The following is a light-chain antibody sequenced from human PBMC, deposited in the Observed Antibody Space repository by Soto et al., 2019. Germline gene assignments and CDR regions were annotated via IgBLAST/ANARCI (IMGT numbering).Light chain of an antibody. CDR3: ASYVRGNTVL. CDR1: SRDVGAYDY. J-gene: IGLJ3*02. CDR2: EVN. V-gene: IGLV2-14*01. Sequence: QSALTQPASVSGSPGQSITISFTGTSRDVGAYDYVCWYQQHPGKVPKLLIYEVNYRPSGISSRFSGSKSGNTASLTISGLQAEDEADYYCASYVRGNTVLFGGGTKVTVL.